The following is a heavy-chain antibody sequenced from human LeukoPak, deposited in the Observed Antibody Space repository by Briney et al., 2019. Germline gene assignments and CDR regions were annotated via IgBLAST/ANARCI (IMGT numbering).Heavy chain of an antibody. CDR2: IYYSGST. V-gene: IGHV4-31*03. J-gene: IGHJ4*02. CDR1: GGSISSGGYY. Sequence: SETLSLTCTVSGGSISSGGYYWSWIRQHPGKGLEWIGYIYYSGSTYYNPSLKSRVTISVDTSKNQFSLKLSSVTAADTAVYYCARRIVLLWFGVYFDYWGQGTLVTVSS. CDR3: ARRIVLLWFGVYFDY. D-gene: IGHD3-10*01.